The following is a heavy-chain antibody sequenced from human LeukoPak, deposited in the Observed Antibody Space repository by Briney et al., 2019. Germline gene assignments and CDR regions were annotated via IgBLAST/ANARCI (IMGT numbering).Heavy chain of an antibody. Sequence: PSETLSLTCTVSGGSISSYYWSWIRQPPGKGLEWIGYIYYSGSTNYNPSLKSRVTISVDTSKNQFSLKLSSVTAADTAVYYCATKDASGSYVFDDWGQGTLVTVSS. V-gene: IGHV4-59*01. CDR1: GGSISSYY. D-gene: IGHD3-10*01. CDR3: ATKDASGSYVFDD. J-gene: IGHJ4*02. CDR2: IYYSGST.